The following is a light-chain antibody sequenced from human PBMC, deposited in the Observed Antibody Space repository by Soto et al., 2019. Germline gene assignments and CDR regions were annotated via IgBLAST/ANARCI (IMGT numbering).Light chain of an antibody. CDR2: GAS. CDR1: QSVSSSY. J-gene: IGKJ1*01. V-gene: IGKV3-20*01. Sequence: EIVLTQSPGTLSLSPGERATLSCRASQSVSSSYLAWYHQKPGQAPRLLIYGASSRATGVPDRFSGSGSGTDFARTISRLEPEDVAVYYCQQYGSSPTTFGQGTKVEIK. CDR3: QQYGSSPTT.